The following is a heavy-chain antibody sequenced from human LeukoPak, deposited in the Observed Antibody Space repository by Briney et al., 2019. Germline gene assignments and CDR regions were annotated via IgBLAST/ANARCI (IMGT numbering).Heavy chain of an antibody. D-gene: IGHD5-12*01. Sequence: GGSLRLSCAASGFTFSRYAMSWVRQAPGKGLGWVSAISGSGGSTYYADSVKGRFTISMDSSRNTLYLQMNSLRSWRTAVYSCAKDLDIVATYYFDYWGQGTLVTVSS. CDR1: GFTFSRYA. J-gene: IGHJ4*02. V-gene: IGHV3-23*01. CDR2: ISGSGGST. CDR3: AKDLDIVATYYFDY.